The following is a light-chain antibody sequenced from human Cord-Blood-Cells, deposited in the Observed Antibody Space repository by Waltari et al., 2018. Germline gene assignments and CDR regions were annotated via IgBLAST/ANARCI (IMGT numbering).Light chain of an antibody. CDR1: SGNIASNY. CDR3: QSYDSSIRV. Sequence: NFMLTQPHSVSESPGKTVTISCTRSSGNIASNYVQWYQQRPGSSPTTVIYEDHRSPSGVPDRVSVSIDSSSNSASLTISGRKTEDGADYYCQSYDSSIRVFGGGTKLTVL. V-gene: IGLV6-57*01. J-gene: IGLJ3*02. CDR2: EDH.